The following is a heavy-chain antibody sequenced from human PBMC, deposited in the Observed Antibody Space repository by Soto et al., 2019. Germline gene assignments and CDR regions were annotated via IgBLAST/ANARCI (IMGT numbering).Heavy chain of an antibody. Sequence: SETLSLTCTVSGGSISSGDYYWSWIRQPPGKGLEWIGYIYYSGSTYYNPSLKSRVTISVDTSKNQFSLKLSSVTAADTAVYYCARRYGDYEPSSSDYWGQGTLVSVSS. CDR3: ARRYGDYEPSSSDY. CDR1: GGSISSGDYY. CDR2: IYYSGST. V-gene: IGHV4-30-4*01. J-gene: IGHJ4*02. D-gene: IGHD4-17*01.